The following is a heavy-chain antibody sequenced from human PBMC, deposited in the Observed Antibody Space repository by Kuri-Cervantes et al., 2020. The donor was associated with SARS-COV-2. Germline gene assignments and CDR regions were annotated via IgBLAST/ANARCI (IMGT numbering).Heavy chain of an antibody. D-gene: IGHD3-10*01. Sequence: GGSLRLSCAASGFTFGNYAMSWVRQAPGKGLDWVSAISDTGSHTYYADSVKGRFTISRDNSKNTLFLQMSSLRAEDTALYYCAKSPFRFGESPFDDWGLGTLVTVSS. CDR2: ISDTGSHT. CDR3: AKSPFRFGESPFDD. CDR1: GFTFGNYA. V-gene: IGHV3-23*01. J-gene: IGHJ4*02.